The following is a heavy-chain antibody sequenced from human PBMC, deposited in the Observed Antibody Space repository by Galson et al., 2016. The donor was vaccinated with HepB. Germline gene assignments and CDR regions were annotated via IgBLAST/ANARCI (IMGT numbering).Heavy chain of an antibody. D-gene: IGHD3-22*01. J-gene: IGHJ2*01. V-gene: IGHV1-69*10. CDR3: ARTSDRDSPYWFFDL. CDR1: GGAVNTYD. Sequence: SVKVSCKDSGGAVNTYDISWVRQAPGQRLEWMGCIILGLDLQHDALQFVGSVTIAAGRSPTSAYMKFTSLTSDDTAVYYCARTSDRDSPYWFFDLWGRGTQVIVSS. CDR2: IILGLDLQ.